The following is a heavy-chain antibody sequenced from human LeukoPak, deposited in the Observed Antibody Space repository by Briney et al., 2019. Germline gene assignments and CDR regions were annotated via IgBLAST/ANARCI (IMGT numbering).Heavy chain of an antibody. V-gene: IGHV4-34*01. CDR1: GGSFSGYY. CDR2: INHSGST. D-gene: IGHD4-17*01. CDR3: ARGGLGLDYGDPSGFDY. J-gene: IGHJ4*02. Sequence: PSETLSLTCAVYGGSFSGYYWSWIRQPPGKGLEWIGEINHSGSTNYNPSLKSRVTISVDTSKNQFSLQLNSVTPEDTAVYYCARGGLGLDYGDPSGFDYWGQGTLVTVSS.